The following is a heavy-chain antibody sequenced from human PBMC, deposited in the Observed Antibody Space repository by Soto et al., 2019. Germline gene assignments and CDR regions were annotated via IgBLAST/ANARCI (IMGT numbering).Heavy chain of an antibody. V-gene: IGHV3-23*01. D-gene: IGHD1-1*01. Sequence: EVQLLESGGGLVQPGGSLRLSCAASGFTFNSYAMTWVRQGPGKGLEWVSGISVNGGSTHYAGSVKGRFTISRDNSKNTLSLQMSSLRAEDTAVYYWAKSRSTGTGDAFDNWGQGTMVTVSS. CDR1: GFTFNSYA. CDR2: ISVNGGST. CDR3: AKSRSTGTGDAFDN. J-gene: IGHJ3*02.